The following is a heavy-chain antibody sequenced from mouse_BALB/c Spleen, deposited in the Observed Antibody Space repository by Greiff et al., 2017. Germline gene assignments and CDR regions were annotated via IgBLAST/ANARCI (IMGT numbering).Heavy chain of an antibody. CDR2: ISSGGSYT. J-gene: IGHJ4*01. Sequence: DVMLVESGGGLVKPGGSLKLSCAASGFTFSSYTMSWVRQTPEKRLEWVATISSGGSYTYYPDSVKGRFTISRDNAKNTLYLQMSSLKSEDTAMYYCTRGGNYDFSYAMDYWGQGTSVTVSS. V-gene: IGHV5-6-4*01. CDR1: GFTFSSYT. D-gene: IGHD2-1*01. CDR3: TRGGNYDFSYAMDY.